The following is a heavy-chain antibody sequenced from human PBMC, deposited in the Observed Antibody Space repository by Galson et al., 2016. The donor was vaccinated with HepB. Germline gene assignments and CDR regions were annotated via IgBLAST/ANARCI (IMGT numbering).Heavy chain of an antibody. CDR1: GVSVSSNNW. D-gene: IGHD2-15*01. J-gene: IGHJ6*02. CDR3: ARGGDIGSYNHTYYYGLDV. Sequence: TLSLTCAVSGVSVSSNNWWSWVRQPPGKGLEWIGEIHQSGTTEYNPSLKSRLTISIDKSKNQFSLKVSSVTAADTAVYYCARGGDIGSYNHTYYYGLDVWGQGTTVTVAS. V-gene: IGHV4-4*02. CDR2: IHQSGTT.